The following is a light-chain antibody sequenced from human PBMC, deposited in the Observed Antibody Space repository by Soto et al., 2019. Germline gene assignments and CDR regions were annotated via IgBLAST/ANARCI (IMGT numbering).Light chain of an antibody. CDR2: EGS. V-gene: IGLV2-23*03. J-gene: IGLJ1*01. CDR1: SSDVGSYNL. Sequence: QSALTQPASVSGSPGQSITISCTGTSSDVGSYNLVSWYQQHPGKAPKLMIYEGSKRPSGVSNRSSGSKSGNTASLTISGLQAEDEADYYCCSYAGSSTFHYVFGTGTRSPS. CDR3: CSYAGSSTFHYV.